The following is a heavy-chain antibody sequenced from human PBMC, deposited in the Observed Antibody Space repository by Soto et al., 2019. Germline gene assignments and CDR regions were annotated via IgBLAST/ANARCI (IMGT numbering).Heavy chain of an antibody. J-gene: IGHJ4*02. CDR2: ISYDGSNS. CDR3: AKDHRNGGSRIDY. V-gene: IGHV3-30*18. Sequence: QVQLVESGGGVVQPGWSLRLSCAASRFSFRAHGMHWVRQAPGKGLEWVAVISYDGSNSYYADSVKGRFTISRDNSNNALYLQMSSLRPEDTAVYFCAKDHRNGGSRIDYWGQGTLVTVSS. CDR1: RFSFRAHG. D-gene: IGHD2-15*01.